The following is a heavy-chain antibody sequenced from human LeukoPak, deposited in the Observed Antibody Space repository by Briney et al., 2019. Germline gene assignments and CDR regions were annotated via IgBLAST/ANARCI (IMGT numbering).Heavy chain of an antibody. CDR1: GGSISSGSYY. CDR2: IYTSGST. D-gene: IGHD2-2*01. CDR3: ARERHHIVVVPAANQYYYYGMDV. J-gene: IGHJ6*02. V-gene: IGHV4-61*02. Sequence: SQTLSLTCTVSGGSISSGSYYWSWIRQPAGKGLEWIGRIYTSGSTNYNPSLKSRVTISVDTSKNQFSLKLSSVTAADTAVYYRARERHHIVVVPAANQYYYYGMDVWGQGTTVTVSS.